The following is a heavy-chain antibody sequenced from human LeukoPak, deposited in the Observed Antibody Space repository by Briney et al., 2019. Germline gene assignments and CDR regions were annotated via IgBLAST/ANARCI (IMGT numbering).Heavy chain of an antibody. CDR3: TSTIYGSGKAGY. D-gene: IGHD3-10*01. J-gene: IGHJ4*02. V-gene: IGHV3-73*01. CDR2: IRSNSNSYAT. Sequence: GGSLKLSCAASGFTFSGFAIHWVRQASGKGLEWVGRIRSNSNSYATEYAASVEGRFTISRDDSKNTAYPQMNSLRTEDTAMYYCTSTIYGSGKAGYWGQGTLVTVSS. CDR1: GFTFSGFA.